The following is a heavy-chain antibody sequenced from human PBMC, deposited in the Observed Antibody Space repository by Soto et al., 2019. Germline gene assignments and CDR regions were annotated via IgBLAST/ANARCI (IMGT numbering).Heavy chain of an antibody. CDR1: GGTFSSYT. D-gene: IGHD6-6*01. J-gene: IGHJ3*02. Sequence: ASVKVSCKASGGTFSSYTMSWVRQAPGQGLEWMGRIIPILGIANYAQKFQGRVTITADKSTSTAYMELSSLRSEDTAVYYCARDYPYSSSSFAFDIWGQGTMVTVSS. V-gene: IGHV1-69*04. CDR3: ARDYPYSSSSFAFDI. CDR2: IIPILGIA.